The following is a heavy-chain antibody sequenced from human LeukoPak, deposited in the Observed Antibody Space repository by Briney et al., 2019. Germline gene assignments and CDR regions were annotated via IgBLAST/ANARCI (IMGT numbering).Heavy chain of an antibody. J-gene: IGHJ5*02. V-gene: IGHV4-34*01. Sequence: PSETLSLTCAVYGGSFSGYYWSWIRQPPGKGLEWIGEINHSGSTNYNPSLKSRVTISVDTSKNRFSLKLSSVTAADTAVYYCARDGSTYWFDPWGQGTLVTVSS. CDR1: GGSFSGYY. CDR3: ARDGSTYWFDP. CDR2: INHSGST. D-gene: IGHD2-2*01.